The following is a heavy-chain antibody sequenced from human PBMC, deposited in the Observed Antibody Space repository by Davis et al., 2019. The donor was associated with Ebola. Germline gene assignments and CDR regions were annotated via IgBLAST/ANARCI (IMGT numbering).Heavy chain of an antibody. V-gene: IGHV4-34*01. Sequence: ESLKISCAASGFTFSSYGMHWIRQPPGKGLEWIGEIYHSGSTNYNPSLKSRVTISVDKSKNQFSLKLSSVTAADTAVYYCARDSGWLQSTFDYWGQGTLVTVSS. CDR2: IYHSGST. J-gene: IGHJ4*02. D-gene: IGHD5-24*01. CDR1: GFTFSSYG. CDR3: ARDSGWLQSTFDY.